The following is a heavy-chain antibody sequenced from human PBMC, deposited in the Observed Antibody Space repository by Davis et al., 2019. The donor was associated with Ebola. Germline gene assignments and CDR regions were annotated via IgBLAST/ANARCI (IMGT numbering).Heavy chain of an antibody. J-gene: IGHJ5*02. D-gene: IGHD3-9*01. CDR3: ARDLALVYDILTGDWFDP. CDR1: GYTLTDYQ. CDR2: ISAYNGNT. Sequence: ASVKVSCKASGYTLTDYQMHWVRQAPGQGLEWMGWISAYNGNTNYAQKLQGRVTMTTDTSTSPAYMELRSLRSDDTAVYYCARDLALVYDILTGDWFDPWGQGTLVTVSS. V-gene: IGHV1-18*04.